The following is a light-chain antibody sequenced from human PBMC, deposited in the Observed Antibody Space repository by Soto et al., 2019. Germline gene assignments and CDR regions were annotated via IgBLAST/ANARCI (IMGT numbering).Light chain of an antibody. CDR2: EVS. V-gene: IGLV2-8*01. CDR3: SSYAGSNKV. J-gene: IGLJ2*01. Sequence: QSVLTQPPSASGSPGQSVTISCTGTSSDVGGYNYVSWYQQHPGKAPKLMIYEVSKRPSGVPDRFSGPKSGNTASLTVSGLQAEDEADYYCSSYAGSNKVFGGGTKVTVL. CDR1: SSDVGGYNY.